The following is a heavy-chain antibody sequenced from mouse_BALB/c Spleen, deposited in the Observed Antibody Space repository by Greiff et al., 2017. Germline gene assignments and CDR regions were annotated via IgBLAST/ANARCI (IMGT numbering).Heavy chain of an antibody. J-gene: IGHJ4*01. CDR1: GFTFSDYY. V-gene: IGHV5-4*02. CDR3: ARDITTVVAGAMDY. Sequence: EVKLMESGGGLVKPGGSLKLSCAASGFTFSDYYMYWVRQTPEKRLEWVATISDGGSYTYYPDSVKGRFTISRDNAKNNLYLQMSSLKSEDTAMYYCARDITTVVAGAMDYWGQGTSVTVSS. CDR2: ISDGGSYT. D-gene: IGHD1-1*01.